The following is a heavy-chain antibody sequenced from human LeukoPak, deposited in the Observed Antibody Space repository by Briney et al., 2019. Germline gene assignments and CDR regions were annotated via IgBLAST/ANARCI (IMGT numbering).Heavy chain of an antibody. CDR2: ISSSGSTI. CDR3: ARTVARIGY. Sequence: GGSLRLSRAASGFTLTRYEMNGVRQAPGKGLEWVSHISSSGSTIYYADSVKGRFTISRDNSKNSLYLQMNSLRAEDTAVYYCARTVARIGYWGQGTLVTLSS. J-gene: IGHJ4*02. CDR1: GFTLTRYE. D-gene: IGHD4-23*01. V-gene: IGHV3-48*03.